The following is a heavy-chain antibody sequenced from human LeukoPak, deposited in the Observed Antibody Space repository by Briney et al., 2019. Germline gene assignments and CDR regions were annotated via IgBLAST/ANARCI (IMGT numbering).Heavy chain of an antibody. V-gene: IGHV3-23*01. CDR3: AKAVSCSSTSCYRSYGMDV. CDR2: ISGSGGST. J-gene: IGHJ6*02. D-gene: IGHD2-2*02. CDR1: GFTFSSYG. Sequence: SGGSLRLSCAASGFTFSSYGMSWVRQAPGKGLKWVSGISGSGGSTYYADSVKGRFTISRDNSKNTLYLQMNSLRAEDTAVYYCAKAVSCSSTSCYRSYGMDVWGQGTTVTVSS.